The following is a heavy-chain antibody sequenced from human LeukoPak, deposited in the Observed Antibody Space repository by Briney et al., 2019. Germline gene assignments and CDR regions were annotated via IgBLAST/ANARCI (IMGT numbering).Heavy chain of an antibody. CDR3: ARDSGSYYGPFDY. V-gene: IGHV4-59*12. J-gene: IGHJ4*02. Sequence: SETLSLTCTVSGGSISSYYWSWIRQPPGKGLEWIGYIYYSGSTYYNPSLKSRVTISVDTSKNQFSLKLSSVTAADTAVYYCARDSGSYYGPFDYWGQGTLVTVSS. D-gene: IGHD1-26*01. CDR2: IYYSGST. CDR1: GGSISSYY.